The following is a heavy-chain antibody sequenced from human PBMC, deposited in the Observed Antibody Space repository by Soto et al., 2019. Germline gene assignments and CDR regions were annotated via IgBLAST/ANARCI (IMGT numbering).Heavy chain of an antibody. V-gene: IGHV1-18*01. J-gene: IGHJ5*02. CDR3: AGGGSGTWWFDP. CDR1: GYIFTSYA. D-gene: IGHD3-10*01. Sequence: QVHLVQSAGEVKKPGASVKVSCKTSGYIFTSYAVSWVRQAPGQGLEWMGWINTYNGDTNYARNLQGRVVMTTDTSTTTAYVELRSLRADDTAVYYCAGGGSGTWWFDPWGQGTPVTVSS. CDR2: INTYNGDT.